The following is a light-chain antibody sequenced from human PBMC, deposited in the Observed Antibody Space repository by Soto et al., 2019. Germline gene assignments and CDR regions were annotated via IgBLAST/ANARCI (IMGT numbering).Light chain of an antibody. Sequence: QSVLTQPASVSGSPGQSITISCTGTSSDVGNYNLVSWYQHHPGKAPKLMIYEGTKRPSGVSNRFSGSESGNTASLTISGLQAEDEADYYCCSYAGSSYVFGTGTKLTVL. V-gene: IGLV2-23*01. J-gene: IGLJ1*01. CDR3: CSYAGSSYV. CDR2: EGT. CDR1: SSDVGNYNL.